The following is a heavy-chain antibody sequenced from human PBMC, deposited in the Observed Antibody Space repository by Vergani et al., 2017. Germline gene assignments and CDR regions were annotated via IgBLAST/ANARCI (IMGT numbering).Heavy chain of an antibody. D-gene: IGHD2-15*01. Sequence: EVQLVESGGGLVQPGGSLRLSCAASGFTFSRHWMHWVRHAPGKGLVWVSVIKSDGRTSYAESVRGRFTISRDTSRNAVYLQMNILRVEDTGVYYCTRSECSGTTCYGHYFDLWGHGILVTVSS. V-gene: IGHV3-66*02. J-gene: IGHJ4*01. CDR2: IKSDGRT. CDR3: TRSECSGTTCYGHYFDL. CDR1: GFTFSRHW.